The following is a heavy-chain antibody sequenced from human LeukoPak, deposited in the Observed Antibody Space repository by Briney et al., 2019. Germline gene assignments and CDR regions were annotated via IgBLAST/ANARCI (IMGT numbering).Heavy chain of an antibody. J-gene: IGHJ4*02. CDR2: IYYSGST. Sequence: NPSETLSLTCAVYGGSFSNYYWGWLRQPPGKGLEWIGSIYYSGSTYYNPSLKSRVTISVDTSKNQFSLKLSSVTAADTAVYYCARDSLECTSTSCSDYLDIWGPGALVTVSS. D-gene: IGHD2-2*01. V-gene: IGHV4-39*07. CDR3: ARDSLECTSTSCSDYLDI. CDR1: GGSFSNYY.